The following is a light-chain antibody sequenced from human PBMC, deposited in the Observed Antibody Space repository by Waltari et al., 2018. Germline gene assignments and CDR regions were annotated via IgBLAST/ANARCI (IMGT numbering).Light chain of an antibody. CDR3: CSYADRRTWV. J-gene: IGLJ3*02. V-gene: IGLV2-23*01. CDR1: RSDVGRYDL. Sequence: QSALTQPASVSGSPGQSITISCAGSRSDVGRYDLVSWYQHHQDKAPHVVIFEDSKSPSSVYTHFSGSKSDNTATLTISGLQAADEADDYYCSYADRRTWVFGGGTKLTVL. CDR2: EDS.